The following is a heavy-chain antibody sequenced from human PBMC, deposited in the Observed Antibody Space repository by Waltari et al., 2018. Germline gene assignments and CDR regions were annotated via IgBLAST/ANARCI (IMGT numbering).Heavy chain of an antibody. CDR1: GFTFTSYG. Sequence: QVHLVESGGGVVQPGRSLRLSCAASGFTFTSYGMHWVRQAPGKGVEGVAVIWYDGSKKYYADSGKGRFTISRDNSKNTLYLQMNSLRAEDTAVYYCARDDGDKPMDDWGQGTTVTVSS. D-gene: IGHD7-27*01. CDR3: ARDDGDKPMDD. V-gene: IGHV3-33*01. J-gene: IGHJ6*02. CDR2: IWYDGSKK.